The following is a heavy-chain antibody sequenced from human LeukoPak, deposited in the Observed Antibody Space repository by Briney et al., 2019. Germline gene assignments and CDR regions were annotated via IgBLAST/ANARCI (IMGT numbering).Heavy chain of an antibody. CDR2: IKHSGST. J-gene: IGHJ1*01. V-gene: IGHV4-34*01. CDR1: GGSFSGYY. CDR3: ARGPTHDAKAY. D-gene: IGHD2-2*01. Sequence: SETLSPTCAVYGGSFSGYYWSWFRQPPGKGLEWIGEIKHSGSTNYNASLKSRVTISVDTSKNQFSLKLSSVTAADTAVYYCARGPTHDAKAYWGQGSLVTVSS.